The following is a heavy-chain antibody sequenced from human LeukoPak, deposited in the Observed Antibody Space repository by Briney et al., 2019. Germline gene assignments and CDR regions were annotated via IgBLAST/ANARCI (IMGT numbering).Heavy chain of an antibody. CDR2: INHGGST. Sequence: SETLSLTCGVYGGSFSGYYWSWILQSPGKGLEWIGEINHGGSTNYNPSLKSRVTISVDTSKNQFSLKLNSVTAADTAVYYCAALGVRFPWGQGTLVTVSS. CDR3: AALGVRFP. J-gene: IGHJ5*02. V-gene: IGHV4-34*01. D-gene: IGHD3-16*01. CDR1: GGSFSGYY.